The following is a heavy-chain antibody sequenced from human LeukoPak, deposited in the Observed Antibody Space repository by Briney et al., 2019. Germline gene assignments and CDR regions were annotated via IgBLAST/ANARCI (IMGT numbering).Heavy chain of an antibody. CDR2: IKKDGSAI. J-gene: IGHJ3*01. V-gene: IGHV3-7*01. CDR3: LGAFDF. CDR1: GFAFSTSW. Sequence: GGSLRLSCAASGFAFSTSWMTWVRQAPGKGLEWVANIKKDGSAIHYVDSVKGRFTISRDNAKNSLYLQMNSLRVEDTAVYYCLGAFDFWGQGTMVTVSS.